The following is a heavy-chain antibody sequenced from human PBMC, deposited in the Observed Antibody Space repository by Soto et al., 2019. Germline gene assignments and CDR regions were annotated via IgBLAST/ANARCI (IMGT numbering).Heavy chain of an antibody. CDR2: IAHDGYT. CDR1: SGSITTSVL. D-gene: IGHD1-26*01. Sequence: SETLSLTCDVSSGSITTSVLWTWVRQFPGKGLEWIGEIAHDGYTNYNPSLSGRVTMSVDLSNSQFSLKVASVTAADTAVYFCVGGRDYDYWGQGTLVTVSS. J-gene: IGHJ4*02. V-gene: IGHV4-4*02. CDR3: VGGRDYDY.